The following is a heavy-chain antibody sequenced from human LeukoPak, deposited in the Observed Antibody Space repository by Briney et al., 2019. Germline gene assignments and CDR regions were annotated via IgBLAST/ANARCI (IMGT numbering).Heavy chain of an antibody. CDR2: ISATGGNT. CDR1: GFTFSNYG. J-gene: IGHJ4*02. V-gene: IGHV3-23*01. CDR3: AKVDYNSGSFFDY. Sequence: GGSLRLSCAASGFTFSNYGMSWVRQAPGKGLEWVSAISATGGNTYYADSVKGRFTISRGNSKNTVYLQINSLRAEDTAVYYCAKVDYNSGSFFDYWSQGTLVTVSS. D-gene: IGHD3-10*01.